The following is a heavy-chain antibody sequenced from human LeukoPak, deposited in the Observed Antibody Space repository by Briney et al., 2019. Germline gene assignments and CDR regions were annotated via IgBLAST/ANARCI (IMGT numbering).Heavy chain of an antibody. CDR2: INHSGST. Sequence: SETLSLTCAVYGGSFSGYYWSWIRQPPGKGLEWIGEINHSGSTNYNPSLKSRVTISVDTSKNQFSLKLSSVTAADTAVYYCARRGWLYYFDYWGQGTLVTVSS. CDR1: GGSFSGYY. V-gene: IGHV4-34*01. J-gene: IGHJ4*02. CDR3: ARRGWLYYFDY. D-gene: IGHD6-19*01.